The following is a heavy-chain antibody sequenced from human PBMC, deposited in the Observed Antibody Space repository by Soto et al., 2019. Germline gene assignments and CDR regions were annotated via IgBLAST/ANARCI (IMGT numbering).Heavy chain of an antibody. V-gene: IGHV3-23*01. CDR1: GFTFSSYA. D-gene: IGHD6-19*01. J-gene: IGHJ4*02. CDR3: AWGIAVAGLPHQSDY. CDR2: ISGSGGST. Sequence: GGSLRLSCAASGFTFSSYAMSWVRQAPGKGLEWVSAISGSGGSTYYADSVKGRFTISRDNSKNTLYLQMNSLRAEDTAVYYCAWGIAVAGLPHQSDYWGQGTLVTVSS.